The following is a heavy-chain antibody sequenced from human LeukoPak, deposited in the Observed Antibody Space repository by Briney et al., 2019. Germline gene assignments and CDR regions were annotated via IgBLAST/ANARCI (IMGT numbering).Heavy chain of an antibody. J-gene: IGHJ4*02. CDR1: GGAIISSSYY. D-gene: IGHD6-13*01. CDR2: LYYSGST. Sequence: KPSETLSLTCTVSGGAIISSSYYWMWIRQPPGKGLEWIGSLYYSGSTNYNPSLKSRVTISVDTSKNQFSLKLSSVTAADTAVYYCARHLKEAAAAHRELDYWGQGTLVTVSS. V-gene: IGHV4-39*07. CDR3: ARHLKEAAAAHRELDY.